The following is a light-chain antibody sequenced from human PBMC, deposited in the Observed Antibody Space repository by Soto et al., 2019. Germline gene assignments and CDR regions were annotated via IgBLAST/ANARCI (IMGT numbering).Light chain of an antibody. V-gene: IGLV2-14*01. J-gene: IGLJ1*01. CDR1: SSDVGGYNY. CDR2: DVT. Sequence: QSALTQPASVSGSPGQSITISCTGTSSDVGGYNYVSWYQQHPVKAPKLMIYDVTNRPSGVSDRCSGSKSGNTASLTISGLQAEDEADYYCSSYTSSSTPYVFGTGTKVTVL. CDR3: SSYTSSSTPYV.